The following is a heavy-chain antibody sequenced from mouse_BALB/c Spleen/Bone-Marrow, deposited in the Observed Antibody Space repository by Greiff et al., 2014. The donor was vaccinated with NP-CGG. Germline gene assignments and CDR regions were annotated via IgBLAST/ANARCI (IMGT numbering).Heavy chain of an antibody. D-gene: IGHD2-3*01. J-gene: IGHJ2*01. CDR1: GFTFSSYA. V-gene: IGHV5-9-3*01. CDR3: ARHDDRYHTRYFDY. CDR2: ISSGGSYT. Sequence: EVQLVESGGGLVKPGGSLKLSCAASGFTFSSYAMSWVRQTPEKRLEWVATISSGGSYTYYPDSVKGRFTISRDNAKNTLYLQMSSLRSEDTAMYYGARHDDRYHTRYFDYGGQGNTLTVSA.